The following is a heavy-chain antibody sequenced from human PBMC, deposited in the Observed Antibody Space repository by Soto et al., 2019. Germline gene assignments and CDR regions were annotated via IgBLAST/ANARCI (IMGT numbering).Heavy chain of an antibody. V-gene: IGHV3-30*18. CDR3: AKDVVVGATPGLGDYYYYGMDV. CDR1: GFTFSSYG. D-gene: IGHD1-26*01. Sequence: PXGSLRLSCAASGFTFSSYGMHWVRQAPGKGLEWVAVISYDGSNKYYADSVKGRFTISRDNSKNTLYLQMNSLRAEDTAVYYCAKDVVVGATPGLGDYYYYGMDVWGQGTTVTVSS. CDR2: ISYDGSNK. J-gene: IGHJ6*02.